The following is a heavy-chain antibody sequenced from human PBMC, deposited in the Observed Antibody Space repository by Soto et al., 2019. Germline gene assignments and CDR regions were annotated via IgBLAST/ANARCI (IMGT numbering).Heavy chain of an antibody. CDR3: ARGRGLERIAAAVSDYYYYMDV. V-gene: IGHV3-7*01. Sequence: GGSLRLSCAASGFTFSSYWMSWVRQAPGKVLEWVANIKQDGSEKYYVDSVKGRFTISRDNAKNSLYLQMNSLRAEDTAVYYCARGRGLERIAAAVSDYYYYMDVWGKGTTVTVSS. J-gene: IGHJ6*03. CDR2: IKQDGSEK. D-gene: IGHD6-13*01. CDR1: GFTFSSYW.